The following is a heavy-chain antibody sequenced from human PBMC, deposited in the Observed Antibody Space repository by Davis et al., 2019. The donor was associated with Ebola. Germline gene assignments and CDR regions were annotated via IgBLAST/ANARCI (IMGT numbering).Heavy chain of an antibody. Sequence: SVKVSCKSSGGTFTSYAVSWLRQAPGQGLEWVGGTIPIFGIVTYAQKFQGRVTITEDKSTRTGYMELNSLRSEDTAVYYCARDYYDSSDYPAHYFDLWGRGTLVTVSS. V-gene: IGHV1-69*10. J-gene: IGHJ2*01. D-gene: IGHD3-22*01. CDR1: GGTFTSYA. CDR2: TIPIFGIV. CDR3: ARDYYDSSDYPAHYFDL.